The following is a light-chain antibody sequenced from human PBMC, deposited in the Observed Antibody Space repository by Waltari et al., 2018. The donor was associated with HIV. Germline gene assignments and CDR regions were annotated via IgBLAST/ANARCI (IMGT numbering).Light chain of an antibody. CDR2: WAS. CDR3: QQHYTTPYT. Sequence: DIVMTQSPDSLALSLVERATINCKSNQSVLYSSNNKNFLAWYHQKSGHRPKLLVYWASTRESGVPARFSGSGSGTDFTITISSLQAEAVAVYVCQQHYTTPYTSGQGTKLEIK. J-gene: IGKJ2*01. V-gene: IGKV4-1*01. CDR1: QSVLYSSNNKNF.